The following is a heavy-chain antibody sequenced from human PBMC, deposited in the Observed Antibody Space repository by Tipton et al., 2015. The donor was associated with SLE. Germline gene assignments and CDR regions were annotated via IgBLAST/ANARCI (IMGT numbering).Heavy chain of an antibody. CDR2: IYYTGNT. D-gene: IGHD6-19*01. CDR3: ARDRGSGWPFDY. J-gene: IGHJ4*02. Sequence: TLSLTCTVSGGSISSSSYYWSWIRQSPGKGLEWIGYIYYTGNTKYNPSLKSRVAISVDTSKNQFSLNVSSVTAADTAVYYCARDRGSGWPFDYWGQGTLVTVSS. CDR1: GGSISSSSYY. V-gene: IGHV4-61*01.